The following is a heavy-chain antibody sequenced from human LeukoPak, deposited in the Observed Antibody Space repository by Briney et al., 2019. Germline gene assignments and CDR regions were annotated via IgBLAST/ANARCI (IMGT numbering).Heavy chain of an antibody. J-gene: IGHJ4*02. CDR1: GYTFTGYY. CDR3: ARENIAARYLGY. D-gene: IGHD6-6*01. Sequence: GASVKVSCKASGYTFTGYYMHWVRQAPGQGLEWMGWINPNSGGTNYAQKFQGRVAMTRDTSISTAYMELSRLRSDDTAVYYCARENIAARYLGYWGQGTLVTVSS. CDR2: INPNSGGT. V-gene: IGHV1-2*02.